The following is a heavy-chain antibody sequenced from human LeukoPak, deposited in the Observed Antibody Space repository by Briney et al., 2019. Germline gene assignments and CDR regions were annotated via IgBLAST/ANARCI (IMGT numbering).Heavy chain of an antibody. V-gene: IGHV3-23*01. CDR3: AKDLVLLWFGELSLPGNYFDY. Sequence: GGSLRLSCAASGFTFSSYAMSWVRQAPGKGLEWVSAISGSGGSTYYADSVKGRFTISRDNSKNTLYLQMNSLRAEDTAVYYCAKDLVLLWFGELSLPGNYFDYWGQGTLVTVSS. J-gene: IGHJ4*02. CDR2: ISGSGGST. D-gene: IGHD3-10*01. CDR1: GFTFSSYA.